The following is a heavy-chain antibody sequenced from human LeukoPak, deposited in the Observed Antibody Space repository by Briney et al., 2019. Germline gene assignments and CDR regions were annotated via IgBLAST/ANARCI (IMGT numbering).Heavy chain of an antibody. D-gene: IGHD1-26*01. CDR3: ARYSGSYYYPPAWDL. CDR2: TSTSGGSA. CDR1: GFTFSNNA. Sequence: GGSLRLSSAASGFTFSNNAMSWVRQAPGKGLEWVSATSTSGGSAYYADSVKGRFTISRDNSKNTLYLQMDSLRADDTAVYYCARYSGSYYYPPAWDLWGQGTLVTVSS. J-gene: IGHJ4*02. V-gene: IGHV3-23*01.